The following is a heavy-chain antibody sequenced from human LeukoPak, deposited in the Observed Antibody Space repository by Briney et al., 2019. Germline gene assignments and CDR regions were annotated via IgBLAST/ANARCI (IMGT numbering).Heavy chain of an antibody. Sequence: GVSLRLSCAASGFIFSQYSMNWVRQAPGKGLEWVSHIRSSSETFYADSVKGRFTISRDNARNSLYLQMNNLRGEDTAIYYCARDAGNGGTGCDLWGQGTLVTVSS. J-gene: IGHJ5*02. D-gene: IGHD4-23*01. CDR3: ARDAGNGGTGCDL. V-gene: IGHV3-48*01. CDR1: GFIFSQYS. CDR2: IRSSSET.